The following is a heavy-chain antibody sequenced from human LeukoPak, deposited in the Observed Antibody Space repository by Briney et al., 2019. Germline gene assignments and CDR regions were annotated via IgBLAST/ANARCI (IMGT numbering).Heavy chain of an antibody. CDR1: GGSISSTSYY. CDR3: ASRVYGLGSFNY. D-gene: IGHD3-10*01. V-gene: IGHV4-39*01. Sequence: SETLSLTCTVSGGSISSTSYYWDWIRQPPGKGLEWIGSIYNSGTTYYNPSLKSRVTISVDTSKNQFSLKVSSVTAADTAVYYCASRVYGLGSFNYWGQGTLVTVSS. CDR2: IYNSGTT. J-gene: IGHJ4*01.